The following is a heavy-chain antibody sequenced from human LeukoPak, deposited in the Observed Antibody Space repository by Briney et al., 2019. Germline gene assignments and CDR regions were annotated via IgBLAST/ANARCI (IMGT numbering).Heavy chain of an antibody. V-gene: IGHV4-61*02. CDR2: IYTSGST. D-gene: IGHD6-19*01. CDR3: ARDGSSGWQRGEYFQH. J-gene: IGHJ1*01. Sequence: SETLSLTCTVSGGSISSGSYYWSWIRQPAGKGLEWIGRIYTSGSTNYNPSLKSRVTISVDTSKNQFSLKLSSVTAADTAVYYCARDGSSGWQRGEYFQHWGQGTLVTVSS. CDR1: GGSISSGSYY.